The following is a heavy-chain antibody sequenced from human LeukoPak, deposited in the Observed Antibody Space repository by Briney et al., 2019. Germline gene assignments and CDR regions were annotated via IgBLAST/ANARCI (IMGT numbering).Heavy chain of an antibody. D-gene: IGHD1-26*01. CDR1: GYTFTSYY. J-gene: IGHJ4*02. CDR2: ISGYNDNT. CDR3: ARPQWVRYSGSYYDLDY. V-gene: IGHV1-18*04. Sequence: ASVKVSCKASGYTFTSYYMHWVRQAPGQGLEWMGWISGYNDNTKYYAQKLQGRVTMTTDTSTSTAYMELRSLRSEDTAVYYCARPQWVRYSGSYYDLDYWGQGTLVTVSS.